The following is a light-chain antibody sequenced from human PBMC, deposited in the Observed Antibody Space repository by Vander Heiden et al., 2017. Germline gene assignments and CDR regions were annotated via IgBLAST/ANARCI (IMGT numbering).Light chain of an antibody. CDR1: SLRSYY. CDR2: SKN. Sequence: SSELTQDPAVSVALGQTVRITCQGDSLRSYYASWYQQKPGQAPVLVIYSKNNRPSGVPDRFSGSSSGNTASLTITGAQAEDEADYCCSSRDSSGNHYVFGTGTKVTVL. CDR3: SSRDSSGNHYV. J-gene: IGLJ1*01. V-gene: IGLV3-19*01.